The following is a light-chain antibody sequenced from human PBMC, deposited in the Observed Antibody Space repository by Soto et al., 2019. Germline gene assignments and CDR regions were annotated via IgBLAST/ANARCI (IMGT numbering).Light chain of an antibody. CDR2: SAS. J-gene: IGKJ1*01. CDR1: QSVSGS. CDR3: QQYYEWPWT. Sequence: EIVMTQSPATLSVSPGERATLSCRASQSVSGSLAWYQQRPGQAPSLLIYSASTRATGIPARFTGSGSGTELTLTISSLQSEDFAVYYCQQYYEWPWTFGQGTKVDIK. V-gene: IGKV3-15*01.